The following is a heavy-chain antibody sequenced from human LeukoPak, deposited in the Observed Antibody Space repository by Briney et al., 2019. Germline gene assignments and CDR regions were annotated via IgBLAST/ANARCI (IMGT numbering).Heavy chain of an antibody. CDR2: IYPGDSDT. J-gene: IGHJ6*03. Sequence: GESLKISCKGSGYSFTNYWVGWVRQMPGKGLEWMGNIYPGDSDTRYSPSFQGQVTISADKSISTAYLQWSSLKASDTAMYYCATTNRYYDFWSGSPYYYYYYMDVWGKGTTVTVSS. D-gene: IGHD3-3*01. CDR1: GYSFTNYW. V-gene: IGHV5-51*01. CDR3: ATTNRYYDFWSGSPYYYYYYMDV.